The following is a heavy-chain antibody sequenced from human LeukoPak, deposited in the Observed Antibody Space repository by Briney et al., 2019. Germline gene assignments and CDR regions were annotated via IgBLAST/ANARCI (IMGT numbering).Heavy chain of an antibody. V-gene: IGHV3-20*04. Sequence: GGSLRLSCAASGFTFDDYAMSWVRQAPGKGLEWVSGINWNGGSTGYADFVKGRFTISRDNAKNSLYLQMKSLRAEDTALYYCARGWQWLPAAYYFDYWGQGTLVTVSS. J-gene: IGHJ4*02. CDR2: INWNGGST. CDR3: ARGWQWLPAAYYFDY. D-gene: IGHD6-19*01. CDR1: GFTFDDYA.